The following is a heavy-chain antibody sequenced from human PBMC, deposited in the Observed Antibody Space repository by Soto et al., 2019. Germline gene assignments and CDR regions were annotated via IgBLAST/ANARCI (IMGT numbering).Heavy chain of an antibody. V-gene: IGHV3-30*18. Sequence: PGWSLKLSCAASGVSFSSYGMHWVRKAPGKGLEWVAVISYDGSNKYYADSVKGRFTISRDNSKNTLYLQMNSLGAEDTAVYYCAKADRGYSGYEPYYFDYWGQGTLVTVSS. J-gene: IGHJ4*02. CDR1: GVSFSSYG. D-gene: IGHD5-12*01. CDR3: AKADRGYSGYEPYYFDY. CDR2: ISYDGSNK.